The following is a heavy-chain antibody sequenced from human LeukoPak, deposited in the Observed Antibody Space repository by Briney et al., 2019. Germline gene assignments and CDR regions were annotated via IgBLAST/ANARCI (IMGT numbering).Heavy chain of an antibody. CDR3: AKDKIPDGRWDVDY. CDR2: IVGTSDA. D-gene: IGHD1-26*01. J-gene: IGHJ4*02. V-gene: IGHV3-23*01. CDR1: GLTFSTYT. Sequence: GGSLRLSCAASGLTFSTYTMNWVRQAPGKGLEWVSGIVGTSDAYYADSVRGRFAISRDNSKSTLYLQMNGLRAEDTAIYYCAKDKIPDGRWDVDYWGLGTPVTVSS.